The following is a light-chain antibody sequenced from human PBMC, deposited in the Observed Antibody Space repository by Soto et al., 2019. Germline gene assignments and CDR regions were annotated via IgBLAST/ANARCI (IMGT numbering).Light chain of an antibody. Sequence: EIVLTQSPATLSLSPGERATLSCRASQSVSTYLAWYQQRPGQAPRLLIYGASSRTTGVPDRFSGSGSGTDFTLTISRLEPEDFVVYYCHQYGSSPATFGQGTKVDIK. CDR3: HQYGSSPAT. J-gene: IGKJ1*01. V-gene: IGKV3-20*01. CDR2: GAS. CDR1: QSVSTY.